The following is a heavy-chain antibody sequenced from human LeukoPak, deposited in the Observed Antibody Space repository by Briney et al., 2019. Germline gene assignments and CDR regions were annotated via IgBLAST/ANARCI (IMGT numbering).Heavy chain of an antibody. V-gene: IGHV3-74*01. CDR1: GFTFSSYW. Sequence: GGSLRLSCAASGFTFSSYWMHWVRQAPGKGLVWVSRINSDGSSTSYADSVKGRFTISRDNAKNTLYLQMNSLGAEDTAVYYCAREKYSSSFIDYWGQGTLVTVSS. J-gene: IGHJ4*02. CDR2: INSDGSST. D-gene: IGHD6-13*01. CDR3: AREKYSSSFIDY.